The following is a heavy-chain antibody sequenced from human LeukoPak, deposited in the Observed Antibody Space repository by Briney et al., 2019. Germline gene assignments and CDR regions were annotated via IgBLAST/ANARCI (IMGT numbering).Heavy chain of an antibody. V-gene: IGHV1-69*04. CDR3: VREGSTATSLGY. CDR1: GGTFSSYA. J-gene: IGHJ4*02. D-gene: IGHD4-17*01. Sequence: ASVKVSCKASGGTFSSYAISWVRQAPAQGLEWIGRIIPMLTIANYAQKFQGRVTIVADKFTSTGYMELSSLRSEDTAVYYCVREGSTATSLGYWGQGTLVTVSS. CDR2: IIPMLTIA.